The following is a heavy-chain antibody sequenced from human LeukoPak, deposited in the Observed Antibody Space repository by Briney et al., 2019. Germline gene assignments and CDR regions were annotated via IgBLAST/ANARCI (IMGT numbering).Heavy chain of an antibody. D-gene: IGHD3-22*01. CDR2: IYYSGST. J-gene: IGHJ4*02. CDR3: ARVSSSGYYYLDY. Sequence: PSETLSLTCTVSGGSISSGDYYWSWIRQPPGKGLEWIGYIYYSGSTNYNPSLKSRVTISVDTSKNQFSLKLSSVTAADTAVYYCARVSSSGYYYLDYWGQGTLVTVSS. V-gene: IGHV4-61*08. CDR1: GGSISSGDYY.